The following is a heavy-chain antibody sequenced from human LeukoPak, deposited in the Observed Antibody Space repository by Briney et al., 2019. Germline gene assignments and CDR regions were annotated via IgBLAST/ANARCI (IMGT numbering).Heavy chain of an antibody. CDR1: GFTFTSAW. J-gene: IGHJ4*02. CDR2: IKGKTAAGAP. D-gene: IGHD3-3*01. CDR3: ITGDYDFWSGFYSPNHYFDY. V-gene: IGHV3-15*01. Sequence: GGSLRLSCAASGFTFTSAWMSWVRQAPGKGLEWVGRIKGKTAAGAPDYVASVKGRFTISRDDSKNTLFLQMSSLKTEDTAVYYCITGDYDFWSGFYSPNHYFDYWGQGTLVTVSS.